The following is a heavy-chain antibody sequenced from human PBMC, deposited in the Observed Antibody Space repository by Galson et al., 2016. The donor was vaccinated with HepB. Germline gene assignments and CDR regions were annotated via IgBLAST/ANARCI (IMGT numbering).Heavy chain of an antibody. CDR3: ARHRSERNVNTPLVF. CDR1: GGSISTSLYF. V-gene: IGHV4-39*01. D-gene: IGHD5-18*01. J-gene: IGHJ4*02. Sequence: SETLSLTCSVSGGSISTSLYFWGWIRQTPGKGLEWIGSIYQSGSTFDNPSLTSRVTISVDTSKNLISLRLTSVTTSDTGVYYCARHRSERNVNTPLVFWAQGTLVTVSS. CDR2: IYQSGST.